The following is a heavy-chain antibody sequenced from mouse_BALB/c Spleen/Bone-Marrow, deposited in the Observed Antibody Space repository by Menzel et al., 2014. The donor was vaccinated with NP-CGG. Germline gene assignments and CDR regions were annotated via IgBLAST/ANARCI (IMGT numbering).Heavy chain of an antibody. J-gene: IGHJ4*01. CDR3: ARLGYYGTMDY. CDR1: GFDSSGYW. D-gene: IGHD1-1*01. CDR2: INPDSSTI. V-gene: IGHV4-1*02. Sequence: EVKLMESGGGLVQPGGSLKLSCAASGFDSSGYWMSWVRQAPGKGLGWIGEINPDSSTINYTPSLKDKFIISRDNAKNTLYLQMSKVRSEDTALYYCARLGYYGTMDYWGQGTSVTVSS.